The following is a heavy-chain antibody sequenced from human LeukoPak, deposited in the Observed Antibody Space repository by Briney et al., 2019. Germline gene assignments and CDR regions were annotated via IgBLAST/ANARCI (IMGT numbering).Heavy chain of an antibody. CDR2: ISTSGSVI. J-gene: IGHJ4*02. CDR1: GFTFSRYG. Sequence: QTGGSLRLSCVVSGFTFSRYGMNWLRQAPGKGLEWISSISTSGSVIYYADSVKGRFTISRDNGKNSLYLQMKSLRAEDTAIYYCARDGTVTYWGQGTLVTVSS. D-gene: IGHD4-17*01. V-gene: IGHV3-48*03. CDR3: ARDGTVTY.